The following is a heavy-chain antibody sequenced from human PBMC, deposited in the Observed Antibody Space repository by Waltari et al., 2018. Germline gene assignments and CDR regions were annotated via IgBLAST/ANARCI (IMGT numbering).Heavy chain of an antibody. CDR3: IRDYGSPY. V-gene: IGHV3-7*03. D-gene: IGHD6-19*01. CDR1: GFTLSNYW. J-gene: IGHJ4*02. Sequence: EAQQVESGGDLVQPGGSLRLSFVVSGFTLSNYWMIWVRQAPGKGLEWVANINKDGTETYYVDSVRGRFTISKDDAKNSVYLQMNSLKVEDTAVYYCIRDYGSPYWGQGTLVTVSS. CDR2: INKDGTET.